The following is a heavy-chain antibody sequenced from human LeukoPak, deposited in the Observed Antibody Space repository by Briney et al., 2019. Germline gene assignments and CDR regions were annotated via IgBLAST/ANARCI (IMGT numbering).Heavy chain of an antibody. D-gene: IGHD2/OR15-2a*01. CDR1: GFTFSSYA. CDR2: INGNGGST. V-gene: IGHV3-23*01. Sequence: GGSLRLSCAASGFTFSSYAMNWVRQAPGKGLEWVSAINGNGGSTYYAVSVKGRFTISRDNSKNTLYLQMNSMRAEDTAVYYCAKGPLSHFDYWGQGTLVTVSS. J-gene: IGHJ4*02. CDR3: AKGPLSHFDY.